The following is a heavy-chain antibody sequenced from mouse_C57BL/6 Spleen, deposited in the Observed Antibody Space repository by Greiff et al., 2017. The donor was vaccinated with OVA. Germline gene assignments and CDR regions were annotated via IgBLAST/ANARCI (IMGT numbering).Heavy chain of an antibody. CDR3: TRGGSSYWYCDD. D-gene: IGHD1-1*01. J-gene: IGHJ1*03. V-gene: IGHV1-15*01. Sequence: QVQLQQSGAELVRPGASVTLSCKASGYTFTDYEMHWVKQTPVHGLEWIGAIDPETGGTAYNQKFKGKAILTADKSSSTAYMELRSLTSEDSAVDYCTRGGSSYWYCDDWGTGTTVTVSS. CDR2: IDPETGGT. CDR1: GYTFTDYE.